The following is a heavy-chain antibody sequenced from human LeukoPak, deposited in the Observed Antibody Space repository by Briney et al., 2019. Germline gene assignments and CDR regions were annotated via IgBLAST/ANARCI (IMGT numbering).Heavy chain of an antibody. V-gene: IGHV3-7*01. CDR1: GFTFSSYS. Sequence: GRSLRLSGAPPGFTFSSYSMNWVREAPGKGQEGVANIKQDGSEKYYVDSVKGRFTISRDNAKNSLYLQMNSLRAEDTAVYYCARDGSGSYYKAWFDPWGQGNLVTVSS. J-gene: IGHJ5*02. CDR3: ARDGSGSYYKAWFDP. CDR2: IKQDGSEK. D-gene: IGHD3-10*01.